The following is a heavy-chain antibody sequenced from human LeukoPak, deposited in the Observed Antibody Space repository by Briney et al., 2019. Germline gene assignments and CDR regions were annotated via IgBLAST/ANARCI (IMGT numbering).Heavy chain of an antibody. CDR3: ASIGSSGWYYFDY. V-gene: IGHV4-59*01. CDR2: IYYSGST. D-gene: IGHD6-19*01. Sequence: PSETLSLTCAFSGGSISSYYWSWIRQPPGKGLEWIGYIYYSGSTNYNPSLKSRVTISVDTSKNQFSLKLSSVTAADTAVYYCASIGSSGWYYFDYWGQGTLVTVSS. J-gene: IGHJ4*02. CDR1: GGSISSYY.